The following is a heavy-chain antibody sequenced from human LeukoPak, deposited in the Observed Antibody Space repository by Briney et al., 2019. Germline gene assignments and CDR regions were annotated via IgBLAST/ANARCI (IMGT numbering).Heavy chain of an antibody. V-gene: IGHV3-7*01. D-gene: IGHD2-2*01. Sequence: PGGSLRLSCAASGFSFSSYWMSWVRQDRGRGLEWVANIKQDGSEKYYVDSVKGRFTISRDKAKNSLYLQMNSLRAEDTAVYYCARGGVKSDIVVVPAAINWFDPWGQGTLVTVSS. CDR3: ARGGVKSDIVVVPAAINWFDP. CDR1: GFSFSSYW. CDR2: IKQDGSEK. J-gene: IGHJ5*02.